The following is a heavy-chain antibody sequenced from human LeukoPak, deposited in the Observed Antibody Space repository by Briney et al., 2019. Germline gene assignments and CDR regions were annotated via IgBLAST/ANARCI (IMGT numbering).Heavy chain of an antibody. CDR2: IYPADSHT. CDR1: GYTFTSYW. CDR3: ARKGTYDSSGDLDY. V-gene: IGHV5-51*01. Sequence: GGSLKISCKGSGYTFTSYWIGWVRQMPGKGLEWMGIIYPADSHTIYSPSFQGQVTISADKSISTAYLQWSSLKASDTAMYYCARKGTYDSSGDLDYWGQGTLVTVSS. J-gene: IGHJ4*02. D-gene: IGHD3-22*01.